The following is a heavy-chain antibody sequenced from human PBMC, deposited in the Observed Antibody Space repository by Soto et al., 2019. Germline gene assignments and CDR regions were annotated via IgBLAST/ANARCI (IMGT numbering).Heavy chain of an antibody. J-gene: IGHJ3*02. CDR2: ISPYIGTA. Sequence: SVKASCRASGYTFSIYGISWVRQAPGQGLEWMGGISPYIGTANYEQKFQGRVPITADESTSTAYMELSSLRSEDTAVYYCARKRYSSGWYDAFDIWGQGTMVTVSS. CDR3: ARKRYSSGWYDAFDI. V-gene: IGHV1-69*13. CDR1: GYTFSIYG. D-gene: IGHD6-19*01.